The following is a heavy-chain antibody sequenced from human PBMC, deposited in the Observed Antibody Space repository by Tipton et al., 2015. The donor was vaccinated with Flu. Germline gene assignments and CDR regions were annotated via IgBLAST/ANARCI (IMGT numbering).Heavy chain of an antibody. J-gene: IGHJ5*02. V-gene: IGHV3-21*01. D-gene: IGHD1-26*01. Sequence: SLRLSCAASGFTFSSYSMNWVRQAPGKGLEWVSSISSSSSYIYYADSVKGRFTISRDNAKNSLYLQMNSLRAEDTAVYYCARDGSSTIVGAIWDWFDPWGQGTLVTVSS. CDR1: GFTFSSYS. CDR3: ARDGSSTIVGAIWDWFDP. CDR2: ISSSSSYI.